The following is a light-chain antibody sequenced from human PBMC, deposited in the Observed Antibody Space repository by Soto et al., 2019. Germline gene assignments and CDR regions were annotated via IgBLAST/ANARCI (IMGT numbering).Light chain of an antibody. J-gene: IGKJ2*01. CDR2: GAS. V-gene: IGKV3-15*01. CDR3: QQYNKRAPDT. CDR1: QSVNSN. Sequence: EIVMTQSPATLSVSPGERATLSCRASQSVNSNLAWYQHKPGQAPRLLIYGASTRVAGIPARFSGSGPGTEFSLTISRLQSEDFVVYYCQQYNKRAPDTFGQGTKLEIK.